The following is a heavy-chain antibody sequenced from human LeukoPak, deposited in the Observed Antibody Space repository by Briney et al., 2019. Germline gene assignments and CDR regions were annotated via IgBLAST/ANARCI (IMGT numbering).Heavy chain of an antibody. Sequence: GESLKISCKGSGYSFTNYWVGWVRQMPGKGLEWMGVIYPGDSESRYSPSFQGQVTISADKSISTAYLQWSSLKASDTAMYYCATLRSSAWRDAFDIWGQGTMVTVSS. CDR3: ATLRSSAWRDAFDI. CDR1: GYSFTNYW. CDR2: IYPGDSES. J-gene: IGHJ3*02. V-gene: IGHV5-51*01. D-gene: IGHD6-19*01.